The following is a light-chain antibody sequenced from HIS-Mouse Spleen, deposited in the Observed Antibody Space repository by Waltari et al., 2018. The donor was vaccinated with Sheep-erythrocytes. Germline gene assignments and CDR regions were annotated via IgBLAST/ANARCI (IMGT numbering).Light chain of an antibody. J-gene: IGKJ3*01. CDR3: QQSYSTPQCT. CDR1: QSISSY. Sequence: DIQMTQSPSSLSASVGDRVTITCRASQSISSYLNWYQQKPGKAPKLLIYAASSLQSGVPSRFSGSGSGTDFTLTISSLQPEDFATYYCQQSYSTPQCTFGPWTKVDIK. V-gene: IGKV1-39*01. CDR2: AAS.